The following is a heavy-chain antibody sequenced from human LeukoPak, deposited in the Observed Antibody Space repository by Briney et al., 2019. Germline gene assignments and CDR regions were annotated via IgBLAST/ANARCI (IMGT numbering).Heavy chain of an antibody. V-gene: IGHV1-2*02. J-gene: IGHJ5*02. CDR1: GYSFTGYY. CDR2: INPNSGGT. D-gene: IGHD6-19*01. Sequence: ASVKVSCKASGYSFTGYYVHWVRQAPGQGLEWMGWINPNSGGTGYAQKFQGRVTMTRDTSISTVYMGLSRLRSDDTAFYYCARDYTAVAENWFDPWGQGTLVTVSS. CDR3: ARDYTAVAENWFDP.